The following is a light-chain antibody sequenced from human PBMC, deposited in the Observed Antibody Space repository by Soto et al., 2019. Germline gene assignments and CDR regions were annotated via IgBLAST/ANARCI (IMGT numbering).Light chain of an antibody. CDR1: QDIRND. V-gene: IGKV1-6*01. CDR2: AAF. Sequence: AIQMTQSPSSLSASVGDRVTITCRANQDIRNDLAWYQQKPGQAPHLLIFAAFNLQSGVPSRFSGGGSGTHFTLTISSLQPDDFATYYCLQYYNFSWTFGQGTKVDIK. CDR3: LQYYNFSWT. J-gene: IGKJ1*01.